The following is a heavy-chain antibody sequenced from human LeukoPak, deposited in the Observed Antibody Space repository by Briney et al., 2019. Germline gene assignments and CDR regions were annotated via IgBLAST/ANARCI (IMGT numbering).Heavy chain of an antibody. D-gene: IGHD3-22*01. CDR3: ASSDYYDSSGYYDDAFDI. Sequence: PSETLSLTCTVSGGSISSGGYYWSWIRQHPGKGLEWIGYIYYSGSTNYNPSLKSRVTISVDTSKNQFSLKLSSVTAADTAVYYCASSDYYDSSGYYDDAFDIWGQGTMVTVSS. J-gene: IGHJ3*02. CDR1: GGSISSGGYY. CDR2: IYYSGST. V-gene: IGHV4-61*08.